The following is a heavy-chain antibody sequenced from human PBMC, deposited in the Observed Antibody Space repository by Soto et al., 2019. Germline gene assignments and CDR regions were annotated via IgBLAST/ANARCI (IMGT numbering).Heavy chain of an antibody. V-gene: IGHV2-5*02. CDR1: GFSLSTSGVG. J-gene: IGHJ3*02. D-gene: IGHD4-17*01. CDR2: IYWDDDK. CDR3: AHYGDYRTAFDI. Sequence: QITLKESGPTLVKPTQTLTLTCTFSGFSLSTSGVGVGWIRQPPGKALEWLALIYWDDDKRYSPSLKSRLTITKDTSKTHVVLTMTNMDPVDTATYYCAHYGDYRTAFDIWGQGTMVTVSS.